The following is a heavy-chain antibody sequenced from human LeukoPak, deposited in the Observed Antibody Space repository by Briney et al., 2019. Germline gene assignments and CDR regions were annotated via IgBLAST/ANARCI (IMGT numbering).Heavy chain of an antibody. J-gene: IGHJ4*02. Sequence: ASVKVSCKASGYTFTSYDINWVRQATGQGLEWMGWMNPNSGNTGYAQKFQGRVTMTRNTSISTAYMELSSLRSEDTAVYYCARGWASGSYRKSGFDYWGQGTLVTVSP. CDR3: ARGWASGSYRKSGFDY. CDR2: MNPNSGNT. V-gene: IGHV1-8*01. CDR1: GYTFTSYD. D-gene: IGHD3-10*01.